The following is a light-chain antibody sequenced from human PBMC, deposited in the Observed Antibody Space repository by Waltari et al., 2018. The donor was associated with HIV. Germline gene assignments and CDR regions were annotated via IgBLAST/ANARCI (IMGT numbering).Light chain of an antibody. CDR1: HTGSTS. CDR2: HDS. Sequence: YELIHAHSVSVAPGETARLICAGNHTGSTSVHWYQQKAGQTPTVVVQHDSNRPSWIPARVTGYDSENTATLTISGVEAGDEDDEYCEVWDTFSEQRVFGVGTKLTVL. V-gene: IGLV3-21*02. CDR3: EVWDTFSEQRV. J-gene: IGLJ3*02.